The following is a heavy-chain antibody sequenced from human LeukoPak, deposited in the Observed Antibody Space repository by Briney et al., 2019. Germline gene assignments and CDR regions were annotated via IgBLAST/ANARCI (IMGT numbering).Heavy chain of an antibody. Sequence: GGPLRLSCAASGFTFSSYGMNWVRQAPGKGLEWVSSISSSSSYIYYADSVKGRFTISRDNAKNSLYLQMNSLRAEDTAVYYCARDSSSWYNCFDPWGEGTLVTVSS. CDR3: ARDSSSWYNCFDP. V-gene: IGHV3-21*01. CDR1: GFTFSSYG. CDR2: ISSSSSYI. J-gene: IGHJ5*02. D-gene: IGHD6-13*01.